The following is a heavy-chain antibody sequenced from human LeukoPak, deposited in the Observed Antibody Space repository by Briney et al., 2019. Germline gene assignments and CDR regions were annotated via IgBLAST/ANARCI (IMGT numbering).Heavy chain of an antibody. Sequence: GGSLRLSCAASGFTFSNAWMSWVRQAPGRGLEWVSRINSDGSSTSYADSVKGRFTISRDNAKNTLYLQMNSLRAEDTAVYYCARDTRMVRGVIQEYWGQGTLVTVSS. CDR2: INSDGSST. D-gene: IGHD3-10*01. J-gene: IGHJ4*02. CDR1: GFTFSNAW. V-gene: IGHV3-74*01. CDR3: ARDTRMVRGVIQEY.